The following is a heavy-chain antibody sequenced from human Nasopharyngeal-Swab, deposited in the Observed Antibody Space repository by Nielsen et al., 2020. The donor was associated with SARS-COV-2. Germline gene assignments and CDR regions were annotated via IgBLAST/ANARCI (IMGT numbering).Heavy chain of an antibody. CDR1: CGTSSSYA. CDR2: IIPILGIA. V-gene: IGHV1-69*04. J-gene: IGHJ6*02. Sequence: SAKVSSNASCGTSSSYATIWLRQAPGHGRQWMVRIIPILGIANYAQKFQARLTITADKSTSTAYMELSSLRSEDTAVYYCARPDDILTGYYSPYGMDVWGQGTTVTVSS. CDR3: ARPDDILTGYYSPYGMDV. D-gene: IGHD3-9*01.